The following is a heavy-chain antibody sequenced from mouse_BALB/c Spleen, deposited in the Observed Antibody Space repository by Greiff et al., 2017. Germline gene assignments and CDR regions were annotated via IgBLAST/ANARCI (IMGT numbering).Heavy chain of an antibody. Sequence: EVQRVESGGGLVQPGGSLRLSCATSGFTFTDYYMSWVRQPPGKALEWLGFIRNKANGYTTEYSASVKGRFTISRDNSQSILYLQMNTLRAEDSATYYCARGGYGWFAYWGQGTLVTVSA. D-gene: IGHD2-14*01. CDR2: IRNKANGYTT. CDR3: ARGGYGWFAY. J-gene: IGHJ3*01. CDR1: GFTFTDYY. V-gene: IGHV7-3*02.